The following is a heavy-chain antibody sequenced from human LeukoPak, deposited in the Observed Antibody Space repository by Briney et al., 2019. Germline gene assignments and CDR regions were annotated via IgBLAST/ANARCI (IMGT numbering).Heavy chain of an antibody. CDR1: GFTFSSYS. J-gene: IGHJ4*02. Sequence: GGSLRLSCAASGFTFSSYSMNWVRQAPGKGLEWVSSISSSSSYIYYPDSVKGRFTIFRDNAKNSLYLQMNSLRAEDTAVYYCARGKYYYDSSGSTTHKYYFDYWGQGTLVTVSS. V-gene: IGHV3-21*01. CDR2: ISSSSSYI. D-gene: IGHD3-22*01. CDR3: ARGKYYYDSSGSTTHKYYFDY.